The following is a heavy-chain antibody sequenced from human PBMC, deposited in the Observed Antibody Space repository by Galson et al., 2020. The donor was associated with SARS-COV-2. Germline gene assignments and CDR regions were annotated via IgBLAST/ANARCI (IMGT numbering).Heavy chain of an antibody. J-gene: IGHJ4*02. CDR2: ISYDGGNK. V-gene: IGHV3-30*18. Sequence: GGSLRLSCTASGFTFSSEGMHWVRLAPGKGLEWVSLISYDGGNKYYADSVKGRFTISRDNSKTTLFLQMNSLRPEDTAMYYCAKSRFYYDASPADYWGRGTLVAVSS. D-gene: IGHD3-16*01. CDR1: GFTFSSEG. CDR3: AKSRFYYDASPADY.